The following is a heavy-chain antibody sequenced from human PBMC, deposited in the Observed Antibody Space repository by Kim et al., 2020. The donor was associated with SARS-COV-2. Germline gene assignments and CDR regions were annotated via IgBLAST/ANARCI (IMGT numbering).Heavy chain of an antibody. Sequence: ASVKVSCKASGYTFTSHGITWVRQAPGQGLEWMGWISPYNGHTNYAQKLQGRVSMTTDTSTSTAYMELRSLRSDDTALYYCAREYCTSASCYSGLDVWGQGTPVTVSS. V-gene: IGHV1-18*04. CDR2: ISPYNGHT. J-gene: IGHJ6*02. CDR1: GYTFTSHG. D-gene: IGHD2-2*01. CDR3: AREYCTSASCYSGLDV.